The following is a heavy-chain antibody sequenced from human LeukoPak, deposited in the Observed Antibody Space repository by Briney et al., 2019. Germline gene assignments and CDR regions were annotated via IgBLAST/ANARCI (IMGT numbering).Heavy chain of an antibody. CDR1: GYTFSIYG. CDR3: AKLRCYSVGGGCYAAYYFDY. J-gene: IGHJ4*02. CDR2: ISYDGSNK. D-gene: IGHD2-15*01. Sequence: GGFLRLFYAASGYTFSIYGVLWATQAPGKGLEWVAVISYDGSNKYYADSVKGRFTISRDNSKNTLYLQMNSLRGEDTPVYYCAKLRCYSVGGGCYAAYYFDYWGQGTLVTVSS. V-gene: IGHV3-30*18.